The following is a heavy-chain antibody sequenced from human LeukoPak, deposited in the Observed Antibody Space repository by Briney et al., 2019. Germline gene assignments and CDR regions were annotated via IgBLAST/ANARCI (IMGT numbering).Heavy chain of an antibody. D-gene: IGHD6-13*01. V-gene: IGHV1-46*01. Sequence: ASVKVSCKASGYTFTGYYMHWVRQAPGQGLEWMGIINPSGDTTSCAQKFQDRVTMTRDTSTSTVYMELSSLRSEDTAVYYCARETRSLVIGAAAGPWNYWGQGTLVTVSS. J-gene: IGHJ4*02. CDR3: ARETRSLVIGAAAGPWNY. CDR2: INPSGDTT. CDR1: GYTFTGYY.